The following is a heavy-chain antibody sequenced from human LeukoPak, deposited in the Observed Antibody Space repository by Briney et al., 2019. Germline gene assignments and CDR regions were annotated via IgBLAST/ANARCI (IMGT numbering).Heavy chain of an antibody. CDR1: GCSISSYY. J-gene: IGHJ4*02. Sequence: SETLSLTCTASGCSISSYYWSWIRQPAGKGLEWIGRIYTSGSTNYNPSLKSRVTMSVDTSKNQFSLKLSSVTAADTAVYYCARDLMTTVTIRYFDYWGQGTLVTVSS. CDR2: IYTSGST. CDR3: ARDLMTTVTIRYFDY. V-gene: IGHV4-4*07. D-gene: IGHD4-17*01.